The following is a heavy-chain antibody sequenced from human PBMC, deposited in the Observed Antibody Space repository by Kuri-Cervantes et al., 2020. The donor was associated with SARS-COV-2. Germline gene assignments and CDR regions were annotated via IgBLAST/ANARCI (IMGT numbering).Heavy chain of an antibody. J-gene: IGHJ5*02. Sequence: GESPKISCAASGFTVSSNYMSWVRQAPGKGLEWVSVIYSGGSTYYADSVQGRFTISRDNSKNTLYLQMNSLRVEDTAVYYCAREDRYGGNLNWFDPWGQGTLVTVSS. V-gene: IGHV3-53*01. CDR1: GFTVSSNY. D-gene: IGHD1-26*01. CDR2: IYSGGST. CDR3: AREDRYGGNLNWFDP.